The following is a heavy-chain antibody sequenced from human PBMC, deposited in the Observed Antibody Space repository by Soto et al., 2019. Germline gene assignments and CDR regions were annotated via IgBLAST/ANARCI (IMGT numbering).Heavy chain of an antibody. CDR3: ARVKAGGTTGGYYGMDV. CDR2: IGTAGDT. D-gene: IGHD1-26*01. CDR1: GFTFSSYD. Sequence: GGSLRLSCAASGFTFSSYDMHWVRQAKGKGLEWVSAIGTAGDTYYPGSVTGRFTISRENAKSSLYLQMNSLRAGDTAVYYCARVKAGGTTGGYYGMDVWGQGTTVTVSS. V-gene: IGHV3-13*01. J-gene: IGHJ6*02.